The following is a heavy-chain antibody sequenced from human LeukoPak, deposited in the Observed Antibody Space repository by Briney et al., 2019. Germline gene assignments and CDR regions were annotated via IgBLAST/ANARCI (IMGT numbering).Heavy chain of an antibody. D-gene: IGHD6-19*01. CDR1: AGSISSSSYY. J-gene: IGHJ4*02. CDR3: ARRGQWLVYY. V-gene: IGHV4-39*01. CDR2: IYYSGST. Sequence: SETLSLTCTVSAGSISSSSYYLGWIRQPPGKGLEWIGSIYYSGSTYYNPSLKSRVTISVDTSKNQFSLKLSSVTAADTAVYYCARRGQWLVYYWGQGTLVTVSS.